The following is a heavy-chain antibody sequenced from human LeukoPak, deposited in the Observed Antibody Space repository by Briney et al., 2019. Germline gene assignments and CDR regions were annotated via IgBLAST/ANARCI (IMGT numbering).Heavy chain of an antibody. Sequence: ASVKVSCKASGYTFTSYYMHWVRQAPGQGLEWMGIINPSGGSTSYAQKFQGRVTMTRDTSTSTVYMELSSLRSEDTAVYYCAREHEISLMVRGVQGYYYYGMDVWGQGTTVTVSS. V-gene: IGHV1-46*01. J-gene: IGHJ6*02. CDR1: GYTFTSYY. CDR3: AREHEISLMVRGVQGYYYYGMDV. CDR2: INPSGGST. D-gene: IGHD3-10*01.